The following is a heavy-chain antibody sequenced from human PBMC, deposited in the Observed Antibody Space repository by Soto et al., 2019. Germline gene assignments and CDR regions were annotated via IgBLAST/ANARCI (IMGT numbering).Heavy chain of an antibody. D-gene: IGHD2-8*02. CDR3: ARFEVLAENKPSEDAFDI. CDR2: INHSGST. Sequence: SETLSLTCAVYGGSFSGYYWSWIRQPPGKGLEWIGEINHSGSTNYNPSLKSRVTISVDTSKNQFSLKLSSVTAADTAVYYCARFEVLAENKPSEDAFDIWGQGTMVTVSS. J-gene: IGHJ3*02. V-gene: IGHV4-34*01. CDR1: GGSFSGYY.